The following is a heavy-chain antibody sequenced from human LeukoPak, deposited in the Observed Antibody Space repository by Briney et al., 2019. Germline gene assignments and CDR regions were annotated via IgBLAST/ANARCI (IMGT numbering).Heavy chain of an antibody. Sequence: GGSLRLSCAASGFTFSSYWMSWVRQAPGEGLEWVAKINQDGTEKAYVDSVRGRFTISRDNAKNSLFLQMNSLRAEDTAVYYCARRREMATIMGAFDYWGQGTLVTVSS. CDR3: ARRREMATIMGAFDY. D-gene: IGHD5-24*01. CDR1: GFTFSSYW. V-gene: IGHV3-7*03. CDR2: INQDGTEK. J-gene: IGHJ4*02.